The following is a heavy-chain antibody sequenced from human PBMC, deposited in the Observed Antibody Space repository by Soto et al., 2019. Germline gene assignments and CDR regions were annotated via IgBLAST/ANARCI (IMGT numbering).Heavy chain of an antibody. V-gene: IGHV3-15*01. CDR1: GFTFSNAW. J-gene: IGHJ4*02. CDR2: IKSKTDGGTT. Sequence: PGGSLRLSCAASGFTFSNAWMSWVRQAPGRGLEWVGRIKSKTDGGTTDYAAPVKGRFTISRDDSKNTLYLQMNSPKTEDTAVYYCTTGTNTYYYDSSGYYYVNQFDYWGQGTLVTVSS. D-gene: IGHD3-22*01. CDR3: TTGTNTYYYDSSGYYYVNQFDY.